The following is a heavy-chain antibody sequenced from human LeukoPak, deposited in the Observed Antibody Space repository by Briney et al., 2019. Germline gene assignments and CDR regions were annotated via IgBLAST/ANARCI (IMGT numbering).Heavy chain of an antibody. CDR2: ISANNGYT. CDR3: ARDMRHYRYYESDEYYFNFEY. J-gene: IGHJ4*02. CDR1: GYIFTRHG. Sequence: ASVKVSCKASGYIFTRHGLSWVRQAPGQGLEWMGWISANNGYTHYAQKFQGRLTITRDMSTRTVDMELRSLRSDDTAVYYCARDMRHYRYYESDEYYFNFEYWGQGTLVTVSS. D-gene: IGHD3-22*01. V-gene: IGHV1-18*01.